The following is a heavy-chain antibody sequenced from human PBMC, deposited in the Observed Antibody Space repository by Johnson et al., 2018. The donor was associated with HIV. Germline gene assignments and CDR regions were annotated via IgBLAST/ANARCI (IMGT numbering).Heavy chain of an antibody. V-gene: IGHV3-23*01. J-gene: IGHJ3*02. D-gene: IGHD1-26*01. CDR1: GFTFSNYA. Sequence: VQVLESGGGLVQPGGSLRLSCTASGFTFSNYAMSWVRQAPGKGLEWVLAISGGGGSTYYADSVKGRFTISRDNSKNTLYLQMNSLRAEDTAIYYCAKYRIVGPTRGSAFDIWGQGTMVTVSS. CDR3: AKYRIVGPTRGSAFDI. CDR2: ISGGGGST.